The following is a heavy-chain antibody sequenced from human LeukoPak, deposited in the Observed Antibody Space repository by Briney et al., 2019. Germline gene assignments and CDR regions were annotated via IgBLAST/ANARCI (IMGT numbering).Heavy chain of an antibody. Sequence: PGGSLRLSCAASGFTFSSYGMHWVRQAPSKGLEWVAVISYDGSNKYYADSVKGRFTISRDNSKNTLYLQMNSLRAEDTAVYYCAKDKGGGAFDYWGQGTLVTVSS. CDR1: GFTFSSYG. CDR2: ISYDGSNK. CDR3: AKDKGGGAFDY. V-gene: IGHV3-30*18. J-gene: IGHJ4*02. D-gene: IGHD2-21*01.